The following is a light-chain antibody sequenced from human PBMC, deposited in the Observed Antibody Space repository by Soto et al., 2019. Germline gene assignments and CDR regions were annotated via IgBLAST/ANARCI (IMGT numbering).Light chain of an antibody. CDR3: QQSYTTPLT. CDR2: AAS. J-gene: IGKJ4*01. CDR1: QTISSD. V-gene: IGKV1-39*01. Sequence: DIQMTQSPSSLSASVGDGVTITCRASQTISSDLNWYQQKPGKAPKLLIYAASSLQSGVPSRFSGSGSETDFTLTINSLQPEESATYYCQQSYTTPLTFGGGTKVEIK.